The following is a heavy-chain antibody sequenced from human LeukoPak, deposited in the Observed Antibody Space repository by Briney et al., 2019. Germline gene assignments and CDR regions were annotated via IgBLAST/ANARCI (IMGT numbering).Heavy chain of an antibody. Sequence: PGGSLRLSCAASGFTFDDYAMHWVRRAPGKGLEWVSGISWNSGNIGYADSVKGRFTISRDNAKNSLYLQMNSLRAEDTAFYYCATGLAAAGTRYFDYWGQGTLVTVSS. CDR1: GFTFDDYA. V-gene: IGHV3-9*01. J-gene: IGHJ4*02. CDR2: ISWNSGNI. CDR3: ATGLAAAGTRYFDY. D-gene: IGHD6-13*01.